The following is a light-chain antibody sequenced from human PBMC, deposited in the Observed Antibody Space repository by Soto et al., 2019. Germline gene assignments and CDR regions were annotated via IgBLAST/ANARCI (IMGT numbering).Light chain of an antibody. V-gene: IGKV3-20*01. J-gene: IGKJ4*01. CDR1: QSVSSSY. CDR2: GAS. CDR3: QQYGSSPVT. Sequence: EIVLTQSPGTLSLSPGERATLSCRVSQSVSSSYLAWYQQKPGQAPRLLTYGASSRATGIPDRFSGSGSGTDFTLTISRLEPEDFAVYYCQQYGSSPVTFGGGTKVEIK.